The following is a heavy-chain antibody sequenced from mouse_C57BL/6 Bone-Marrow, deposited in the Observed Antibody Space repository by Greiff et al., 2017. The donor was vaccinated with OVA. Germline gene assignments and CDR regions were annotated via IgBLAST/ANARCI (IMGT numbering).Heavy chain of an antibody. CDR2: FYPRSGDP. Sequence: VQLQQSGAELARPGASVKLSCKASGYTFTSYGISWVKQRTGQGLEWIGEFYPRSGDPYYNEKFKGKATLTADKSSSTAYMELRSLSSEDSAVSVGARHLYYDTDPYAMDYWGKGTSVTVST. CDR1: GYTFTSYG. J-gene: IGHJ4*01. D-gene: IGHD2-4*01. CDR3: ARHLYYDTDPYAMDY. V-gene: IGHV1-81*01.